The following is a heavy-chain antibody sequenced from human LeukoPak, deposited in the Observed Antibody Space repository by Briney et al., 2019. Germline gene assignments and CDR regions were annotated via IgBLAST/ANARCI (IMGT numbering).Heavy chain of an antibody. J-gene: IGHJ3*02. Sequence: GGSLRLSCAASGFTFSSYAMSWLRQAPGKGVEGVPAISGSGGSTYYAVSVKGQFTIYRDNNKNTLYLQINSLRAEDMAVYYCAKRGDCSGGSCYSDAFDIWGQGTMVTVSS. CDR3: AKRGDCSGGSCYSDAFDI. CDR1: GFTFSSYA. V-gene: IGHV3-23*01. CDR2: ISGSGGST. D-gene: IGHD2-15*01.